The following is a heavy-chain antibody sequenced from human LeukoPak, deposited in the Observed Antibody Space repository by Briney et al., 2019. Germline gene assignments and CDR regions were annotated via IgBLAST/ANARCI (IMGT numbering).Heavy chain of an antibody. CDR1: GVSLSAYQ. CDR3: ATSNDAKIAPFDH. CDR2: INDTAET. D-gene: IGHD2-21*01. V-gene: IGHV4-4*09. J-gene: IGHJ4*02. Sequence: SETLSLTCTVSGVSLSAYQRSWVRPSPEKGLEWIGCINDTAETSYNPSFKSRVKTSVHTSKSYLSLRLTSVTDADTAVDYCATSNDAKIAPFDHWGQGAPVTVSS.